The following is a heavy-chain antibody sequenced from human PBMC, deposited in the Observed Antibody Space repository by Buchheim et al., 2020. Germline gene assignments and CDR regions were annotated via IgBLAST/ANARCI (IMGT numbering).Heavy chain of an antibody. CDR3: AGLDYGDFHQDH. J-gene: IGHJ4*02. Sequence: QVQLVQSGAEVKKPGASVRVSCKASGYIFNSYGLSWVRQAPGQGLEWVGWISTYNGDTKYVQSLQDRVTMTTDTSTNTAYMELRRLTSDDSGVYFCAGLDYGDFHQDHWGQGTL. D-gene: IGHD4-17*01. CDR1: GYIFNSYG. V-gene: IGHV1-18*01. CDR2: ISTYNGDT.